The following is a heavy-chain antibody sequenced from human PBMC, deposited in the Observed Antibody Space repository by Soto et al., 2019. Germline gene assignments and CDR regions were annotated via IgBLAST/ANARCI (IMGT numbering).Heavy chain of an antibody. Sequence: QLQLQESGPGLVKPSETLSLTCTVSGGSISSSSYYWGWIRQPPGKGLEWIGSIYYSGSTYYNPSLKSRVTISVDTSKNQFSLTLSSVTAADTAVYYCARKDCSSTSCSYYYYGMDVWGQGTTVTVSS. CDR2: IYYSGST. CDR3: ARKDCSSTSCSYYYYGMDV. V-gene: IGHV4-39*01. CDR1: GGSISSSSYY. D-gene: IGHD2-2*01. J-gene: IGHJ6*02.